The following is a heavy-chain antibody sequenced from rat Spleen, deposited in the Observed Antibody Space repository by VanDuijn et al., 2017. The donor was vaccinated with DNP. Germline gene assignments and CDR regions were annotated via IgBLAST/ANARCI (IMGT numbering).Heavy chain of an antibody. D-gene: IGHD1-12*02. J-gene: IGHJ3*01. CDR1: GFTFSSNW. V-gene: IGHV5-29*01. CDR3: VRLAYYDGSFPNWVSY. Sequence: EVQLVESGGGLVQPGSPLKLSCAASGFTFSSNWLSWIRQAPGKGLEWVATINYEGSNTYYRDSVKGRFTISRDNGKRTLYLQMDSLRSEDTATYYCVRLAYYDGSFPNWVSYWGQGTLVTVSS. CDR2: INYEGSNT.